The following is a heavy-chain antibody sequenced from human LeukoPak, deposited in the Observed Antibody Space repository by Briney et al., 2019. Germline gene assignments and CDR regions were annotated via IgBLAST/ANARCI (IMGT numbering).Heavy chain of an antibody. CDR1: GDSINSYY. CDR2: IYYRGFT. CDR3: ARGLTVVTIRSGTFDY. V-gene: IGHV4-59*12. Sequence: SETLSLTCTVPGDSINSYYWNWIRQPPGKGLEWIGYIYYRGFTNYNPSLKSRVSTSIDTSKKQFSLKLSSVTAADTAVYHCARGLTVVTIRSGTFDYWGQGTLVTVSS. J-gene: IGHJ4*02. D-gene: IGHD4-23*01.